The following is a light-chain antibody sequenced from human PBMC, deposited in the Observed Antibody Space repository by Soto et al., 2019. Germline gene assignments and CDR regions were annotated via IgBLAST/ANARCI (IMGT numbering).Light chain of an antibody. Sequence: QSVLTQPPSVSGAPGQRVTISCTGSSSNIGTGYNIHWYQQVPGTAPKLLIYGNSNRPSGVPDRFSGSKSGTSASLAITGLLAEDDADYYCQSYDSSLSGGVFGTGTKLTVL. V-gene: IGLV1-40*01. CDR1: SSNIGTGYN. J-gene: IGLJ1*01. CDR3: QSYDSSLSGGV. CDR2: GNS.